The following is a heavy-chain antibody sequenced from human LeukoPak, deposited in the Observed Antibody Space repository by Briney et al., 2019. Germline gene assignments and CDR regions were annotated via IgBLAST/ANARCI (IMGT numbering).Heavy chain of an antibody. D-gene: IGHD3-10*01. V-gene: IGHV4-59*01. Sequence: SETLSLTCTVSGGSISSYSWSWIRQPPGKGLEWIGYIYYSGSSNYNPSLKSRVIISVDTTKNQFSLMLISVTAAETTAYYSGSTNYNPSLKSRVTISVGTSKNQFSLKLSSVTAADTAVYYCARGFAWLSPGIDDAFDIWGQGTMVTVSS. CDR1: GGSISSYS. CDR3: GSTNYNPSLKSRVTISVGTSKNQFSLKLSSVTAADTAVYYCARGFAWLSPGIDDAFDI. J-gene: IGHJ3*02. CDR2: IYYSGSS.